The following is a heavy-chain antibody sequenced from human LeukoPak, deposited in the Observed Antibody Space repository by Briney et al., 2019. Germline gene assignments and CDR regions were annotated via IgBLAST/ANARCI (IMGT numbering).Heavy chain of an antibody. CDR3: ARFTPQGYGWGGYNRFDP. J-gene: IGHJ5*02. Sequence: SETLSLTCTVSGGSISSYYWNWIRQPPGKGLEWIGYIYYSRSTNYNPSLKSRVTISLDTSKNQFSLNLTSVTAADTAVYYCARFTPQGYGWGGYNRFDPWGQGTLVTVSS. CDR2: IYYSRST. CDR1: GGSISSYY. D-gene: IGHD3-16*01. V-gene: IGHV4-59*01.